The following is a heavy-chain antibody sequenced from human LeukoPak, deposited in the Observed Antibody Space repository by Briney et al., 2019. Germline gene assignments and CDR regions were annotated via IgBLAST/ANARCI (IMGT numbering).Heavy chain of an antibody. D-gene: IGHD4-17*01. CDR1: GYTFTSYG. V-gene: IGHV1-69*13. Sequence: ASVKVSCKASGYTFTSYGISWVRQAPGQGLEWMGGIIPIFGTANYAQKFQGRVTITADESTSTAYMELSSLRSEDTAVYYCARDYGDNGFDYWGQGTLVTVSS. J-gene: IGHJ4*02. CDR3: ARDYGDNGFDY. CDR2: IIPIFGTA.